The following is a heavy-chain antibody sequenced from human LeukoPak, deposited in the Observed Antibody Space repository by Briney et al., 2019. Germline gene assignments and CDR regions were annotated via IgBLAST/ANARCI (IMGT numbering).Heavy chain of an antibody. CDR2: IKPDGSET. V-gene: IGHV3-7*01. Sequence: GGSLTLSCAGSGFSLSTNWMSWFRQAPGKGLEWVAHIKPDGSETYYVDSVKGRFTISRDNAWNSVHLQMYSLRPEDTAIYYCATMVSVAGDSWGQGTLVTVSS. CDR1: GFSLSTNW. J-gene: IGHJ5*01. CDR3: ATMVSVAGDS. D-gene: IGHD6-19*01.